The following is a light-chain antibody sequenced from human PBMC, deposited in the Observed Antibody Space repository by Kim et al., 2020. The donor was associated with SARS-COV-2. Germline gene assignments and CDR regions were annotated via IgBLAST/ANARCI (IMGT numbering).Light chain of an antibody. CDR2: QDS. J-gene: IGLJ1*01. V-gene: IGLV3-1*01. CDR1: NLGDKY. CDR3: QAWDSSTAV. Sequence: VSPGQTASITCSGDNLGDKYACWYQQKPGQSPVLVIYQDSKRPSGIPERFSGSNSGNTATLTISGTQAMDEADYYCQAWDSSTAVFGTGTKVTVL.